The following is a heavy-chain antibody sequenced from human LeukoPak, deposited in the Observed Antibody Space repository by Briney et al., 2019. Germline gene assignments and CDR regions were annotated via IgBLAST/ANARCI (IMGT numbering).Heavy chain of an antibody. CDR1: GDRVSSNSVT. D-gene: IGHD2-2*01. J-gene: IGHJ5*02. V-gene: IGHV6-1*01. Sequence: SQTLSLTCAISGDRVSSNSVTWNWIRQSPSRGLEWLGRTYYRSTWYNDYAVSVRGRITVNPDTSKNQFSLHLNSATPEDTAVYYCARRLTQYDCFDPWGQGILVTVSS. CDR2: TYYRSTWYN. CDR3: ARRLTQYDCFDP.